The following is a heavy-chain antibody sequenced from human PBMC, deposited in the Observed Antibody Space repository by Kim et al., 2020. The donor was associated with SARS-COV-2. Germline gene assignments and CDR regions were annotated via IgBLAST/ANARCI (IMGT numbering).Heavy chain of an antibody. CDR2: ISWNSGSI. Sequence: GGSLRLSCAASGFTFDDYAMHWVRQAPGKGLEWVSGISWNSGSIGYADSVKSRFTISRDNAKNSLYLQMNSLRAEDTALYYCATAGEYGSGSYLDYWGQGTLVTVSS. CDR3: ATAGEYGSGSYLDY. CDR1: GFTFDDYA. D-gene: IGHD3-10*01. V-gene: IGHV3-9*01. J-gene: IGHJ4*02.